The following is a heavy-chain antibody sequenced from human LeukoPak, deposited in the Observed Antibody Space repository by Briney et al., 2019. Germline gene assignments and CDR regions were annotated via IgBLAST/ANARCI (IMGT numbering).Heavy chain of an antibody. CDR1: GGSISSSSYY. CDR2: IYYSGAT. Sequence: SQTLSLTCTVSGGSISSSSYYWGWIRQPPGKGLEWIGSIYYSGATYYSPSLKSRVTISVDTSKNQFSLNLSSVTAADTAVFYCARHSVTVTHDFDYWGQGTLVTVSS. V-gene: IGHV4-39*01. D-gene: IGHD2-21*02. J-gene: IGHJ4*02. CDR3: ARHSVTVTHDFDY.